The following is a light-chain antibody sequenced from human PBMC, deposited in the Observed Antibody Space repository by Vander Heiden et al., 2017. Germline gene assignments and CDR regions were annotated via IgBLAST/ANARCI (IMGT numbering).Light chain of an antibody. CDR1: QSVSSN. CDR2: GAS. J-gene: IGKJ2*01. V-gene: IGKV3-15*01. Sequence: ELVMTQSPATLSASPGESATISCRASQSVSSNVAWYQQNPGQTTRLLSYGASTRATGIPARFSGRGSGTEFTLTISSLQSEDFAVYYCQQDNNGPYTCGQGTKLEIK. CDR3: QQDNNGPYT.